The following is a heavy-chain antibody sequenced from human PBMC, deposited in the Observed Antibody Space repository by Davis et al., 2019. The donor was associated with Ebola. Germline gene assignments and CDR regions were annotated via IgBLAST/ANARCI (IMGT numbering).Heavy chain of an antibody. Sequence: ASVKVSCKASGYTFTSYGISWVRQAPGQGLEWMGWISAYNGNTNYAQKLQGRVTMTTDTSTSTAYMELRSLRSDDTAVYYCARGGERPVAGTRNDYWGQGTLVTVSS. CDR1: GYTFTSYG. CDR3: ARGGERPVAGTRNDY. D-gene: IGHD6-19*01. CDR2: ISAYNGNT. J-gene: IGHJ4*02. V-gene: IGHV1-18*01.